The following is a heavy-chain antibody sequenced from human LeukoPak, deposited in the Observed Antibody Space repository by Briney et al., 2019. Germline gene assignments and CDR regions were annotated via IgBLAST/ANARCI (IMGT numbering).Heavy chain of an antibody. Sequence: GGSLRLSCAASGFTFTNYAMNWVRQAPGKGLEWVSAISGSGGSTYSADSVKGRFTISRDNSKNTLYLQINSLRAEDTAVYYCAKPISSGWYSFDYWGQGTLVTVSS. V-gene: IGHV3-23*01. CDR2: ISGSGGST. CDR3: AKPISSGWYSFDY. J-gene: IGHJ4*02. CDR1: GFTFTNYA. D-gene: IGHD6-19*01.